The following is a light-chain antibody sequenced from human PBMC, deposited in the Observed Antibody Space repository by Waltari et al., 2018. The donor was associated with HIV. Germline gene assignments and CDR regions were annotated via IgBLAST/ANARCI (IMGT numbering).Light chain of an antibody. CDR1: KSVTSNY. CDR3: QQYVTSIT. CDR2: GAS. V-gene: IGKV3-20*01. J-gene: IGKJ4*01. Sequence: EIVLTQSPGTLSLSPGERASKSVTSNYLAWYQHKPGQAPRLLIYGASSRATGIPDRFSGSGSGTDFTLTISRLETEDFAVYYCQQYVTSITFGGGTKVEIK.